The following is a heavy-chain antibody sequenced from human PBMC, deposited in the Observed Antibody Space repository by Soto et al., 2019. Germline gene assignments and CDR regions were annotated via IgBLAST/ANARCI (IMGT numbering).Heavy chain of an antibody. J-gene: IGHJ4*02. CDR1: GGSISSYY. CDR3: ARHTGYYDILTGYTTYYLDY. CDR2: IHYSGST. V-gene: IGHV4-59*01. D-gene: IGHD3-9*01. Sequence: SETLSLTCTVSGGSISSYYWSWIRQPPGKGLEWIGNIHYSGSTNYNPSLKSRVTISVDTSKNQFSLKLSSVTAADTAMYYCARHTGYYDILTGYTTYYLDYWGQGILVTFSS.